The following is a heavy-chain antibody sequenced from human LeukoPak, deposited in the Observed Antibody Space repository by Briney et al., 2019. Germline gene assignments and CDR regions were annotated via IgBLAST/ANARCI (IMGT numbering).Heavy chain of an antibody. D-gene: IGHD4-17*01. CDR3: ARSSDYGDYD. V-gene: IGHV4-31*03. J-gene: IGHJ4*02. CDR2: IYYSGRT. Sequence: SQTLSLTCTVSGGSVNSGGYYWTWIRQHPGKGLEWLGYIYYSGRTYYNPSLKSRITISLDTSKNQFSLNLSSVSVADTAFYFCARSSDYGDYDWGQGTLITVSS. CDR1: GGSVNSGGYY.